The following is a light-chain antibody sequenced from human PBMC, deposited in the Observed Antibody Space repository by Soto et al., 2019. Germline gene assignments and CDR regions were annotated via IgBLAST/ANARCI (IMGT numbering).Light chain of an antibody. J-gene: IGKJ1*01. V-gene: IGKV3-11*01. CDR2: DAF. CDR3: QQYGSSGT. CDR1: QSVSSY. Sequence: EIVLTQSPGTLSLSPGERATLSCRASQSVSSYLGWYQQKPGQAPRLLIYDAFNRATGIPARFSGSGSGTDFTLTISSLEPEDFAVYYCQQYGSSGTFGQGTKVDIK.